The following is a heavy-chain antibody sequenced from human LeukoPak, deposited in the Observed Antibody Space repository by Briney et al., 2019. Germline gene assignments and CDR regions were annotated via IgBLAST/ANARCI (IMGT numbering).Heavy chain of an antibody. CDR3: ARTDIVATIHFDY. CDR1: GGSVSSSNYY. Sequence: PETLSLTCTVSGGSVSSSNYYWSWIRQPPGKGLEWIGYIYYSGTTNYNPSLKSRVTISVDTSKNQFSLKLSSVTAADTAVYYCARTDIVATIHFDYWGQGTLVTVSS. D-gene: IGHD5-12*01. J-gene: IGHJ4*02. V-gene: IGHV4-61*01. CDR2: IYYSGTT.